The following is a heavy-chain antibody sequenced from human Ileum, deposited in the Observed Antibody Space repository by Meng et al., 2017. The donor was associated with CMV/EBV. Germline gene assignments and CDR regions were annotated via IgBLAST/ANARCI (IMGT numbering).Heavy chain of an antibody. CDR1: GGPISSADYY. D-gene: IGHD3-3*01. J-gene: IGHJ4*01. Sequence: SETLSPTFTVSGGPISSADYYWSWIRQSPGKGLEWIGYIYYSGSTYYNPSLKSRVTISVDTSKNQFSLKLSSVTAADTAVYYCARGTSGWSGYSDYWGQGTLVTVSS. V-gene: IGHV4-30-4*08. CDR2: IYYSGST. CDR3: ARGTSGWSGYSDY.